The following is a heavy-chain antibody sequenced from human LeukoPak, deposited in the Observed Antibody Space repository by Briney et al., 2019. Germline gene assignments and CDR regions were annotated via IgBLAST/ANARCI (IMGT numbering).Heavy chain of an antibody. CDR3: VRHNNYALDF. J-gene: IGHJ4*02. Sequence: GESLKISCKGSGYSFTSYWIGWARQMPGKGLEWMAIIFPGNSDTRYSPSFQGQVTISADKSISTAFLQWRGLTASDTAMYYCVRHNNYALDFWGQGTLVTVSS. V-gene: IGHV5-51*01. CDR1: GYSFTSYW. D-gene: IGHD5-18*01. CDR2: IFPGNSDT.